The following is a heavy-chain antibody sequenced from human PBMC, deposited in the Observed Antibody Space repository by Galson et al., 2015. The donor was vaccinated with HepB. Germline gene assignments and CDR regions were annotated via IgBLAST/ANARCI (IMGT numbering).Heavy chain of an antibody. CDR3: ARALLRPITFNWFDP. Sequence: SVKVSCKASGYTFTSYAMHWVRQAPGQRLEWMGWINAGNGNTKYSQKFQGRVTITRDTSASTAYMELSSLRSEDTAVYYCARALLRPITFNWFDPWGQGTLVTVSS. D-gene: IGHD3-22*01. CDR2: INAGNGNT. J-gene: IGHJ5*02. V-gene: IGHV1-3*01. CDR1: GYTFTSYA.